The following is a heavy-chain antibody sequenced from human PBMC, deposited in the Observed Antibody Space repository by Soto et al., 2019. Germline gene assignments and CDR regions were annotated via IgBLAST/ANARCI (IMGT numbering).Heavy chain of an antibody. D-gene: IGHD1-20*01. CDR1: GDSISSSNHY. J-gene: IGHJ5*02. V-gene: IGHV4-30-4*01. Sequence: KTSETLSLTCTVSGDSISSSNHYWTWIRQPPGKGLEYIGYIYYTGSTYYNPSLKSRVTISLDASKNQFSLKLSSVTAADTAVYYCARDLYNWNDDNWFDPWGQGTLVTV. CDR3: ARDLYNWNDDNWFDP. CDR2: IYYTGST.